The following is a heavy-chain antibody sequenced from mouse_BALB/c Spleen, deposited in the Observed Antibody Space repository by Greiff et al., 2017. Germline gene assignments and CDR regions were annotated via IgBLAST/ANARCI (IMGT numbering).Heavy chain of an antibody. J-gene: IGHJ4*01. V-gene: IGHV5-4*02. CDR2: ISDGGSYT. CDR3: AGSYGNPEGGAMDY. CDR1: GFTFSDYY. D-gene: IGHD2-1*01. Sequence: DVMLVESGGGLVKPGGSLKLSCAASGFTFSDYYMYWVRQTPEKRLEWVATISDGGSYTYYPDSVKGRFTISRDNAKNNLYLQMSSLKSEDTAMYYCAGSYGNPEGGAMDYWGQGTSVTVSS.